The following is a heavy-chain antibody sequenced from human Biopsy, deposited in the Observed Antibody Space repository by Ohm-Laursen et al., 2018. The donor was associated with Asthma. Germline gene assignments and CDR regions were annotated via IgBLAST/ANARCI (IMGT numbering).Heavy chain of an antibody. V-gene: IGHV3-30*03. D-gene: IGHD6-19*01. CDR2: ISYDGSNK. Sequence: SLRLSCAASGFSFSRYGMHWVRQAPGKGLEWVAVISYDGSNKYYADSVKGRFTISRDNSKNTLYLQMNSLRAEDTAVYYCARESSVAGSSDFDYWGQGTLVTVSS. CDR1: GFSFSRYG. J-gene: IGHJ4*02. CDR3: ARESSVAGSSDFDY.